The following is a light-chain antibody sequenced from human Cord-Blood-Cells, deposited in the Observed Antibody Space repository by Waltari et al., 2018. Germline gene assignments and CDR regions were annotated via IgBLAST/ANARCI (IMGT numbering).Light chain of an antibody. V-gene: IGLV1-47*01. CDR2: RNK. CDR3: AAWDDSLSGYV. J-gene: IGLJ1*01. CDR1: SSHIGTNY. Sequence: QSVLTQPPSASGTPGQRVTTSCSGSSSHIGTNYVYWYQQLPGTAPKLLIYRNKQRPSGVPDRFSGSKSGTSASLAISGLRSEDEADYYCAAWDDSLSGYVFGTGTKVTVL.